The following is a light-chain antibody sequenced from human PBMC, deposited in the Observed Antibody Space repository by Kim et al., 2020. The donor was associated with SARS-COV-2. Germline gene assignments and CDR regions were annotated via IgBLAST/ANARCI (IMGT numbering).Light chain of an antibody. CDR2: GKN. CDR3: NSRDSNDNVV. J-gene: IGLJ2*01. V-gene: IGLV3-19*01. CDR1: SLRSYY. Sequence: VALVQTVRITCQGDSLRSYYATWYQQKPGQAPILVIYGKNNRPSGIPDRFSCSSSGNTASLTITGTQAGDEADYYCNSRDSNDNVVFGGGTQLTVL.